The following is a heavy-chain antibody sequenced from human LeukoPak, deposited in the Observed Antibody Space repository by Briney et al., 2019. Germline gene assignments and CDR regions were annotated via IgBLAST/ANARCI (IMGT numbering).Heavy chain of an antibody. V-gene: IGHV4-31*03. CDR1: GGSINNGGYY. J-gene: IGHJ4*02. CDR3: ARNRDGYNSFDY. CDR2: IYYSGSS. Sequence: PSQTLSLTCTVSGGSINNGGYYWSWIRQHPGRGLEWIGYIYYSGSSYYNPSLRSRVTISVDTSKNHFSLKLSSVTAADTAVYYCARNRDGYNSFDYWGQGTLVTVSS. D-gene: IGHD5-24*01.